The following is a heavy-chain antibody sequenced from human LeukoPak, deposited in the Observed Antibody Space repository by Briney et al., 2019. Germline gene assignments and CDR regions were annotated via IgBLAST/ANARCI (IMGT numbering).Heavy chain of an antibody. D-gene: IGHD3-9*01. V-gene: IGHV1-2*02. Sequence: ASVKVSCKASGYTFTGYYMHWVRQAPGQGLEWMGWINPNSGGTNYAQKFQGRVTMTRDTSISTAYMELSRLRSDDTAVYYCARVYYDILTGYPHFDYWGQGTLVTASS. CDR1: GYTFTGYY. J-gene: IGHJ4*02. CDR3: ARVYYDILTGYPHFDY. CDR2: INPNSGGT.